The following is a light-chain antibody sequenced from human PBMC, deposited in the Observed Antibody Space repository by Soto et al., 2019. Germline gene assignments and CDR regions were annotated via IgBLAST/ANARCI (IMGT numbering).Light chain of an antibody. CDR1: QTVRNNY. J-gene: IGKJ1*01. CDR3: QQRSNWRQT. Sequence: EFVLTQSPGTLSLSPGERATLSCRASQTVRNNYLAWYQQKPGQAPRLLIYDASNRATGIPARFSGSGSGTDFALTISSLEPEDFAVYYCQQRSNWRQTFGQGTKVDIK. V-gene: IGKV3-11*01. CDR2: DAS.